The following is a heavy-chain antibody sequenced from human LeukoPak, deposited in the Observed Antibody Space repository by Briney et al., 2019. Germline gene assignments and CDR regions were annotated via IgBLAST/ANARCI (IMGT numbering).Heavy chain of an antibody. V-gene: IGHV3-23*01. J-gene: IGHJ4*02. CDR2: ISGSGDDT. Sequence: GGSLRLSCAASGFTFSNYAMTWVRQAPGKGLECVSAISGSGDDTYYADSVKGRFTISRDNSKVTVYLQMSSLRAEDTAVYYCAKPHYSGSGSHSREDYWGQGTLVTVSS. CDR3: AKPHYSGSGSHSREDY. D-gene: IGHD3-10*01. CDR1: GFTFSNYA.